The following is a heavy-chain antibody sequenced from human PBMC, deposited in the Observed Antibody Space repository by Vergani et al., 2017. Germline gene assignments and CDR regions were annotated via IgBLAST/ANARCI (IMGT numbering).Heavy chain of an antibody. CDR2: ITDTGSST. V-gene: IGHV3-23*04. Sequence: EVQLVESGGGFVQPGGSLRLSCAASGFTFSSYAMSWVRQAPGKGLEWVSGITDTGSSTYYTDSVKGRFTISRDNSKNTLYLQMNSLRAEDTAVYYCAKDKAAYSSGWYYFWGQGTLVTVSS. CDR1: GFTFSSYA. CDR3: AKDKAAYSSGWYYF. J-gene: IGHJ4*02. D-gene: IGHD6-19*01.